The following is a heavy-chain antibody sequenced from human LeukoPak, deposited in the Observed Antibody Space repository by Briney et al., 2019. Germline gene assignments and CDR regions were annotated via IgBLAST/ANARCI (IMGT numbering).Heavy chain of an antibody. CDR3: AGMLYRYLFDY. Sequence: SETLSLTCTVSGGSISSYYWSWIRQPPGKGLEWIGYIYYSGSTNYNPSLKSRVTISVDTSKNQFSLKLSSVTAADTAVYYCAGMLYRYLFDYWGQGTLVTVSS. CDR1: GGSISSYY. CDR2: IYYSGST. D-gene: IGHD2-8*01. J-gene: IGHJ4*02. V-gene: IGHV4-59*12.